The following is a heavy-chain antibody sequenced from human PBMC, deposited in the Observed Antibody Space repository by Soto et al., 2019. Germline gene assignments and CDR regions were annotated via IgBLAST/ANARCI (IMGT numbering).Heavy chain of an antibody. D-gene: IGHD2-15*01. Sequence: ASVKVSCKASGYTFTRYTMNWVRQAPGQRLEWMGWINPDNGNTKSSQKFQDRVIITRDTSASTAYMDLSSLRSEDTAVYYCARGIATGQLDPWGQGTMVTVSS. CDR3: ARGIATGQLDP. J-gene: IGHJ5*02. V-gene: IGHV1-3*01. CDR2: INPDNGNT. CDR1: GYTFTRYT.